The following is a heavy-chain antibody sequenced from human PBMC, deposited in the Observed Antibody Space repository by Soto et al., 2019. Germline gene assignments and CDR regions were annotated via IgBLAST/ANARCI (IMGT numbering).Heavy chain of an antibody. CDR1: GFSLSTSGVG. J-gene: IGHJ4*02. V-gene: IGHV2-5*02. D-gene: IGHD6-13*01. Sequence: QITLKESGPTLVKPTQTLTLTCTFSGFSLSTSGVGVGWIRQPPGKALEWLALIYWDDHKRYSPALKSRLTITKDPTKHQVVLTRTNMDPADTATYYSAQTVTRQQLVQWGQGTLVTVSS. CDR2: IYWDDHK. CDR3: AQTVTRQQLVQ.